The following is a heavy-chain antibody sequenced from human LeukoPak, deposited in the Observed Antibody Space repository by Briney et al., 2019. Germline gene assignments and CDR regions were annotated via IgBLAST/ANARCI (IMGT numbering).Heavy chain of an antibody. J-gene: IGHJ3*02. CDR3: ARQLERDDAFDI. V-gene: IGHV4-61*10. CDR2: IYTSGST. Sequence: SETLSLTCTVSGGSLSSGSYYWSWIRQPAGKGLEWIGHIYTSGSTNYNPSLKSRVTISVDTSKNQFSLKLSSVTAADTAVYYCARQLERDDAFDIWGQGTMVTVSS. D-gene: IGHD1-1*01. CDR1: GGSLSSGSYY.